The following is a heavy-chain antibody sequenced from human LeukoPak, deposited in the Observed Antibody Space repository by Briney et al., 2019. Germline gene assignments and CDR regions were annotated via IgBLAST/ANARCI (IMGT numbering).Heavy chain of an antibody. CDR1: GGTFSSYA. J-gene: IGHJ4*02. V-gene: IGHV1-69*05. CDR3: ARVADDSSGYYYFDY. Sequence: SVKVSCKASGGTFSSYAISWVRQAPGQGLEWIGGIIPILGTANYAQIFQGRVTITTDESTRTAYMELSSLRSEDTAVYYCARVADDSSGYYYFDYWGQGTLVTVSS. CDR2: IIPILGTA. D-gene: IGHD3-22*01.